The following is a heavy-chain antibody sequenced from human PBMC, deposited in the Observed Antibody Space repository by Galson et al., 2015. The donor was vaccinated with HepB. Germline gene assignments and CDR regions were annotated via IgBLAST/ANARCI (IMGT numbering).Heavy chain of an antibody. CDR3: ANEYSGSGYVFTDY. Sequence: SLRLSCAASGFTCSSYAMSWVRQAPGEGLEWVSAISHSGGSTYYAKSVQGRTTISRDNSQNALFLQVNSLSAEDTAIYYCANEYSGSGYVFTDYRGQPTLVNGSS. CDR2: ISHSGGST. D-gene: IGHD6-13*01. J-gene: IGHJ4*02. V-gene: IGHV3-23*01. CDR1: GFTCSSYA.